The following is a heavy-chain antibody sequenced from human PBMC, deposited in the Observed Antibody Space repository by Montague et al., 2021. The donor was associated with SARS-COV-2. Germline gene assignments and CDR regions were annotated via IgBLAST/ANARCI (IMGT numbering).Heavy chain of an antibody. D-gene: IGHD1-26*01. V-gene: IGHV3-23*01. J-gene: IGHJ4*02. CDR1: GFTFDDYG. CDR3: AKSLQVGATTPFDY. Sequence: SLRLSCAASGFTFDDYGMSWVRQAPGKGLEWVSSISSSGFATYYADSVKGRFTFSRDNSKNTVPLQMNSLRAEDTAIYYCAKSLQVGATTPFDYWGQGILVTVSS. CDR2: ISSSGFAT.